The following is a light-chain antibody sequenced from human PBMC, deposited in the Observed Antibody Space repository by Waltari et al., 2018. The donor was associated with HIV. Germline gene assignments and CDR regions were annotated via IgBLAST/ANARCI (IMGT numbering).Light chain of an antibody. J-gene: IGLJ2*01. Sequence: QSALTQPPSASGSPGQSVTISCTGTSSDVGAYNYVSWYQQHTGKAPKLMIYEVIKRPSGVPDRFSGSKSGNTASLTVSGLQAEDEADYYCSSYAGSNNVIFGGGTKVTVL. CDR3: SSYAGSNNVI. V-gene: IGLV2-8*01. CDR2: EVI. CDR1: SSDVGAYNY.